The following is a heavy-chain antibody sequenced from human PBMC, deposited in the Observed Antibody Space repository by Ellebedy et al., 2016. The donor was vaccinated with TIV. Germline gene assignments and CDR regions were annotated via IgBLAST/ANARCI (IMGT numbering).Heavy chain of an antibody. Sequence: PGGSLRLSCAASGFSFSNYWMYWVRQAPGKGLVWVSDINTDGSSTKYADFVKGRFTISRDNAKKIVYLQMNSLRAEDTAVYYCARGDFGTNWGQGTLVTVSS. CDR2: INTDGSST. V-gene: IGHV3-74*03. CDR3: ARGDFGTN. D-gene: IGHD4-17*01. CDR1: GFSFSNYW. J-gene: IGHJ4*02.